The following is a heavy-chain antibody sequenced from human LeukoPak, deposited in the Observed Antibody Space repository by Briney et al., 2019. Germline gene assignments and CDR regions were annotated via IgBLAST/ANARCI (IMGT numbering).Heavy chain of an antibody. CDR1: GFPFSNYG. D-gene: IGHD6-13*01. CDR2: IWYDGSNK. J-gene: IGHJ4*02. Sequence: GRSLRLSCAASGFPFSNYGMHWVRQAPGKGLEWLAVIWYDGSNKYYAVSVKGRFTISRDNSKNTLSLQMNSLRAEDTAVYYCARDRGSSWTLDHWGQGALVSVSS. CDR3: ARDRGSSWTLDH. V-gene: IGHV3-33*01.